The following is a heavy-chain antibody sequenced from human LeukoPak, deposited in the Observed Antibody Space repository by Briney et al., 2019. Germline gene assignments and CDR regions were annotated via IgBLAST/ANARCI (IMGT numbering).Heavy chain of an antibody. V-gene: IGHV1-24*01. J-gene: IGHJ4*02. D-gene: IGHD3-22*01. Sequence: ASVKVSCKVSGYPLTELPMHWVRQAPGKGLEWMGGFDPEDGETIYAQKFQGRVTMTEDTSTNTAYMELSSLRSEDTAVYYCATPYYDSSGYTFDYWGQGTLVTVSS. CDR3: ATPYYDSSGYTFDY. CDR2: FDPEDGET. CDR1: GYPLTELP.